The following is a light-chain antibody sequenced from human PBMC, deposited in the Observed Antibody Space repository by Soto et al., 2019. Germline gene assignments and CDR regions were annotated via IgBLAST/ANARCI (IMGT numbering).Light chain of an antibody. Sequence: QSALTQPASGSGSLGQSITISCTGTTRDIAGYNYISWYQQLPGKAPKLLIYQVTIRPSGISNRFSGSKSGNTASLTISGLQAEDEADYYCTTFSSSTSFYVFGTGTKVIVL. V-gene: IGLV2-14*01. CDR1: TRDIAGYNY. CDR2: QVT. J-gene: IGLJ1*01. CDR3: TTFSSSTSFYV.